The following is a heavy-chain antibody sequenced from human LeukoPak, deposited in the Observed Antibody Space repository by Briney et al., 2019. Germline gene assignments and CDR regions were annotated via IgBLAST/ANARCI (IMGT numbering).Heavy chain of an antibody. CDR1: GFTFSTYA. CDR3: ATCYYYDSSGYSNYFDY. D-gene: IGHD3-22*01. Sequence: GGSLRLSCAASGFTFSTYAMSWVRQAPGEGLQWVSGISNSGDSTYYLDSVKGRFTISRDNAKNSLYLQMNSLRDEDTAVYYCATCYYYDSSGYSNYFDYWGQGTLVTVSS. V-gene: IGHV3-23*01. J-gene: IGHJ4*02. CDR2: ISNSGDST.